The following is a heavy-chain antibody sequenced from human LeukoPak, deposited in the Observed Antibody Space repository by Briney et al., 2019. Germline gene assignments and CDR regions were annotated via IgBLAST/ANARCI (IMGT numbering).Heavy chain of an antibody. Sequence: GGSLRLSCAASGFTFSSYAMNWVRQAPGKGLEWVSAISGSGGSTYYADSVKGRFTISRDNSKNTLYLQMNSLRAEDTAVYYCAKGPKLTMVRGVNYYYYYMDVWGKGTTVTISS. J-gene: IGHJ6*03. CDR2: ISGSGGST. V-gene: IGHV3-23*01. CDR1: GFTFSSYA. CDR3: AKGPKLTMVRGVNYYYYYMDV. D-gene: IGHD3-10*01.